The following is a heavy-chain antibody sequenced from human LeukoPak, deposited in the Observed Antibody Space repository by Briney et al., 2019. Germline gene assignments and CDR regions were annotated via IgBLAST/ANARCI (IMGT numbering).Heavy chain of an antibody. CDR1: GFIFYDYA. Sequence: RGGSLRLSCAASGFIFYDYAMHWGREAPGQGLEWFSLMSGDGHDTQYGDYVKGAFTIYRDNSKNSLFLQMNSLRAEDTAFCYCPKDGSSGWDVHYFFEFWAQGTPVTVSS. D-gene: IGHD6-19*01. J-gene: IGHJ4*02. V-gene: IGHV3-43*02. CDR3: PKDGSSGWDVHYFFEF. CDR2: MSGDGHDT.